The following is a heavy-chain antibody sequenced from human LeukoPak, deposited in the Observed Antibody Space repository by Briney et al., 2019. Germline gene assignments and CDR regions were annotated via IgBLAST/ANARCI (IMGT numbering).Heavy chain of an antibody. CDR1: GLTFSSSA. CDR3: ATHCSGTTCHRDY. V-gene: IGHV3-30*02. CDR2: IQSDGSYK. J-gene: IGHJ4*02. Sequence: PGGSLRLSCAASGLTFSSSAIHWVRQAPGKGLECVAFIQSDGSYKHYSDSVKGRFTISRDNSKNTLYLEMNSLRVVDTGVYYCATHCSGTTCHRDYWGQGTLVTVSS. D-gene: IGHD2-2*01.